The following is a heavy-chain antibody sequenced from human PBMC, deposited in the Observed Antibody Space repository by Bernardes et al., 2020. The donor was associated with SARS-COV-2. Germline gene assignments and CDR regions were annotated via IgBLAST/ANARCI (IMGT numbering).Heavy chain of an antibody. CDR1: GGSIRSGGYY. V-gene: IGHV4-31*03. J-gene: IGHJ4*02. CDR3: AKREYYDFWSGPIDY. D-gene: IGHD3-3*01. Sequence: SETLSLTCTVSGGSIRSGGYYWSWIRRHPGKGLEWIGYIYYSGSTYYNPSLKSRVTISVDTSKNQFSLKLSSVTAADTAVYYCAKREYYDFWSGPIDYWGQGTLVTVSS. CDR2: IYYSGST.